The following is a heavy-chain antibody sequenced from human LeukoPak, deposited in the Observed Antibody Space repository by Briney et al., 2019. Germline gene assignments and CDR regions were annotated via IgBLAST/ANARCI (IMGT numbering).Heavy chain of an antibody. CDR1: GYTFTGYY. D-gene: IGHD2-21*02. J-gene: IGHJ4*02. Sequence: ASVKVSCKASGYTFTGYYMHWVRQAPGEGLEWMGIINPTGGSTSYAQKFQGRVTMTRDTSTTTVYMELSSLRSEDTAVYYCARDHYHKVHSVMVTAPDYWGQGTLVIVSS. CDR2: INPTGGST. V-gene: IGHV1-46*01. CDR3: ARDHYHKVHSVMVTAPDY.